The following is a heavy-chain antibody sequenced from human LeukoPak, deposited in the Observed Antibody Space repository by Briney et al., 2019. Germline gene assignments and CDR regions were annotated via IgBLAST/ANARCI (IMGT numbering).Heavy chain of an antibody. D-gene: IGHD3-3*01. Sequence: SVKVSCKASGGTFSSYAISWVRQAPGQGLEWMGRIIPILGIANYAQKFQGRVTITADKSTSTAYMELSSLRSEDTAVYYCARVLRFLAGAFDIWGQGTMVTVSS. CDR1: GGTFSSYA. CDR3: ARVLRFLAGAFDI. J-gene: IGHJ3*02. V-gene: IGHV1-69*04. CDR2: IIPILGIA.